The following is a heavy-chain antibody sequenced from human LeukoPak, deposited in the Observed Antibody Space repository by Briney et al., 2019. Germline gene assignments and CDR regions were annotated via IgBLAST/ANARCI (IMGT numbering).Heavy chain of an antibody. CDR1: GYTFTGYY. CDR2: INRNSGGI. J-gene: IGHJ4*02. CDR3: ARSNGYDEPFDY. V-gene: IGHV1-2*06. Sequence: ASVKVSCKASGYTFTGYYLHWVRQAPGKGLEWMGRINRNSGGINYAAKVQGRVTMSRDTSISTVYLELNRLRTDDMAVYYCARSNGYDEPFDYWGQGTLVTVSS. D-gene: IGHD5-12*01.